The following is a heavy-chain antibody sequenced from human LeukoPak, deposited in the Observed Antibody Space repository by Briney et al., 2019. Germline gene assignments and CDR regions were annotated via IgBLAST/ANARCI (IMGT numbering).Heavy chain of an antibody. CDR1: GGSFSGYY. V-gene: IGHV4-34*01. CDR2: INHSGST. J-gene: IGHJ4*02. Sequence: SETLSLTCAVYGGSFSGYYWSWIRQPPGKGLEWIGEINHSGSTNYNPSLKSRVTISVDTSKNQFSLKLSSVTAADTAVYYCAREDSVYYYDSSGPPHYWGQGTLVTVSS. D-gene: IGHD3-22*01. CDR3: AREDSVYYYDSSGPPHY.